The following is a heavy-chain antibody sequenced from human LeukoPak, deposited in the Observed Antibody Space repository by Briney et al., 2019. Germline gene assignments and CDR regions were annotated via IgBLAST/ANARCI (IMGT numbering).Heavy chain of an antibody. D-gene: IGHD6-13*01. Sequence: ASVKVSCKASGYTFTSYYMHWVRQAPGQGLEWMGIINPSGGSTSYAQKFQGRVTMTRDTSTSTVYMELSSLRSEDTTVYYCARDPPAGTDNSNFDYWGQGTLVTVSS. J-gene: IGHJ4*02. CDR2: INPSGGST. CDR1: GYTFTSYY. CDR3: ARDPPAGTDNSNFDY. V-gene: IGHV1-46*01.